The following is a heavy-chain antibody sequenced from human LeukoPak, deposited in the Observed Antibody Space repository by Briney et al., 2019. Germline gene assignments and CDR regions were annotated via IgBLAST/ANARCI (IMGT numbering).Heavy chain of an antibody. CDR3: ARAPGPRIAAAGTGWFDP. Sequence: SETLSLTCTVSGGSISSGGHYWSWIRQHPGKGLEWIWYIYYSGSTYYNPSLKSRVTISVDTSKNELSLKLSSVTAADTAVYYCARAPGPRIAAAGTGWFDPWGQGTLVTVSS. CDR1: GGSISSGGHY. V-gene: IGHV4-31*03. J-gene: IGHJ5*02. CDR2: IYYSGST. D-gene: IGHD6-13*01.